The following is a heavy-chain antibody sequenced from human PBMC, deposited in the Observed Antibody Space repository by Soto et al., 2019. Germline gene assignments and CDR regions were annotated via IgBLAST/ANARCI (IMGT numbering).Heavy chain of an antibody. CDR2: INHSGST. CDR1: GGSFSGYY. J-gene: IGHJ6*02. CDR3: ARLRGGDYDFWSGYPEEYYYYGMDV. D-gene: IGHD3-3*01. V-gene: IGHV4-34*01. Sequence: SETLSLTCAVYGGSFSGYYCSWIRQPPGKGLEWIGEINHSGSTNYNPSLKSRVTISVDTSKNQFSLKLSSVTAADTAVYYCARLRGGDYDFWSGYPEEYYYYGMDVWGQGTTVTVSS.